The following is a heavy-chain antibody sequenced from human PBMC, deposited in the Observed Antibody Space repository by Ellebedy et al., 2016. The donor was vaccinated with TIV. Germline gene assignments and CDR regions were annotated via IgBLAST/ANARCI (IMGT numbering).Heavy chain of an antibody. Sequence: GESLKISCAASGFTFSSYAMSWVRQAPGMGLEWVSAISGSSGHTYYADSVKGRFTISRANSKNTLYLQMNSLRADDTAIYYCAKGAYLNWFDPWGQGTLVTVSS. V-gene: IGHV3-23*01. CDR1: GFTFSSYA. J-gene: IGHJ5*02. CDR2: ISGSSGHT. CDR3: AKGAYLNWFDP.